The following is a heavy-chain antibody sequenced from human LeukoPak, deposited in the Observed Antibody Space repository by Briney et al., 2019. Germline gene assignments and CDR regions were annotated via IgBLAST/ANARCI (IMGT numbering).Heavy chain of an antibody. D-gene: IGHD4-11*01. CDR3: AKDAAANVDYPYYFDY. V-gene: IGHV3-23*01. Sequence: GGSLRLSCAASGFTFRGNGMSWVGQAPGKGLEWVSAIRGSGVTTYYADSVKGRFTISRDNSRTTLYLLMNSLRAEDTAVYYCAKDAAANVDYPYYFDYWGQGALVTVSS. CDR1: GFTFRGNG. CDR2: IRGSGVTT. J-gene: IGHJ4*02.